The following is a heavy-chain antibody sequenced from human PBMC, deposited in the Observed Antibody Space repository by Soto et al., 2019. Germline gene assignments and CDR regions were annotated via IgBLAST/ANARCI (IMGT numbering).Heavy chain of an antibody. CDR2: IIPSGGIT. J-gene: IGHJ4*02. V-gene: IGHV1-46*01. D-gene: IGHD3-22*01. CDR3: ATFSYYVAKSGYY. CDR1: GGTFSSYT. Sequence: ASVKVSCKASGGTFSSYTISWVRQAPGQGLEWMGIIIPSGGITSYAQKFQGRVTMTRDTSTSTVYMELSSLRAEDTAVYYCATFSYYVAKSGYYWGQGTPVTVSS.